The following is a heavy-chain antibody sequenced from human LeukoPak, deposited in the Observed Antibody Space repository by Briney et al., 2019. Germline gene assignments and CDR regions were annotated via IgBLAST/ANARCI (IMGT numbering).Heavy chain of an antibody. Sequence: SETLSLTCTASGDSISSYNHYWGWIRQPPGKGLEWLGSICYGGSTHDNPSLKSRVTISVDTSKNQFSLRVTSATAADTAVYYCARMMYGNGWNRYYFDYWGQGTLVTVSS. CDR2: ICYGGST. CDR1: GDSISSYNHY. V-gene: IGHV4-39*01. CDR3: ARMMYGNGWNRYYFDY. J-gene: IGHJ4*02. D-gene: IGHD6-19*01.